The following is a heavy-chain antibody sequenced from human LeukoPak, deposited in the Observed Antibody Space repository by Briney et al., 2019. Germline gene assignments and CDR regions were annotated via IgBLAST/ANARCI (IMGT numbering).Heavy chain of an antibody. J-gene: IGHJ4*02. Sequence: NPSETLSLTCTVSGGSISSGDYYWSWIRQPPGKGLEWIGYIYYSGSTYYNPSLKSRVTISVDTSKNQFSLKLSSVTAADTAVYYCARGHSGYDYYFDYWGQGTLVTVSS. CDR3: ARGHSGYDYYFDY. CDR2: IYYSGST. V-gene: IGHV4-30-4*01. D-gene: IGHD5-12*01. CDR1: GGSISSGDYY.